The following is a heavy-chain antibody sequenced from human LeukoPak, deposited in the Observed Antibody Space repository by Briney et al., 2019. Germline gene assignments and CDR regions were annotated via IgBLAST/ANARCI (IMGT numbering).Heavy chain of an antibody. CDR3: ARGGRGILWFGELFSAS. V-gene: IGHV1-2*02. D-gene: IGHD3-10*01. CDR2: INPNSGGT. CDR1: GYTFTGYY. Sequence: ASVKVSCKASGYTFTGYYMHWVRQAPGQGREWMGWINPNSGGTNYAQKFQGRVTMTRDTSISTAYMELSRLRSDDTAVYYCARGGRGILWFGELFSASWGQGTLVTVSS. J-gene: IGHJ4*02.